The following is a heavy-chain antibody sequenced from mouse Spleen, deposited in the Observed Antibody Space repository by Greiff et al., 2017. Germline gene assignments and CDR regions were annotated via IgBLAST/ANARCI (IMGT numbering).Heavy chain of an antibody. CDR2: INPSSGYT. V-gene: IGHV1-4*01. CDR1: GYTFTSYT. Sequence: VQLQQSGAELARPGASVKMSCKASGYTFTSYTMHWVKQRPGQGLEWIGYINPSSGYTNYNQKFKDKATLTADKSSSTAYMQLSSLTSEDSAVYYCARPLYDYDDDYYAMDYWGQGTSVTVSS. D-gene: IGHD2-4*01. J-gene: IGHJ4*01. CDR3: ARPLYDYDDDYYAMDY.